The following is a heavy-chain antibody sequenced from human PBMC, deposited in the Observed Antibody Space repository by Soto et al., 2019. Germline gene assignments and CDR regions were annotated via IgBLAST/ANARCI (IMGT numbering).Heavy chain of an antibody. CDR2: IYYSGST. CDR1: GGSISSGGYY. J-gene: IGHJ2*01. V-gene: IGHV4-31*03. Sequence: QVQLQESGPGLVKPSQTLSLTCTVSGGSISSGGYYWSWIRQHPGKGLEWIGYIYYSGSTYYNPSLKSRVTISVDTSKNQFSLKLSSVTAADTAVYYCARDTVTTLLMDGPGVFDLWGRGTLVTVSS. D-gene: IGHD4-17*01. CDR3: ARDTVTTLLMDGPGVFDL.